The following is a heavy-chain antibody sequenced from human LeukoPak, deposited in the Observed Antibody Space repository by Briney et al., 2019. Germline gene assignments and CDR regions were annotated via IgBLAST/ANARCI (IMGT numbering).Heavy chain of an antibody. CDR1: GFTFSSYA. CDR2: ISYDGSNK. Sequence: GRSLRLSCEASGFTFSSYAMHWVRQAPGKGLEWVAVISYDGSNKYYADSVKGRFTISRDNSKNTLYLQMNSLRTEDTAVYYCARGDKQLVFNRNKGGFDPWGQGTLVTVSS. CDR3: ARGDKQLVFNRNKGGFDP. V-gene: IGHV3-30*04. D-gene: IGHD6-13*01. J-gene: IGHJ5*02.